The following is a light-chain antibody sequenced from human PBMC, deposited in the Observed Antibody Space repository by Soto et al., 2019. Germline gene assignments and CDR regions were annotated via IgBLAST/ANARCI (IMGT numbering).Light chain of an antibody. J-gene: IGLJ1*01. CDR3: AAWDDSLNGYV. CDR1: SSNIGNNY. V-gene: IGLV1-44*01. Sequence: QSVLTQPPSVSAAPGQTVTISCSGSSSNIGNNYVSWYQQLPETAPKLLIYSNNQRPSGVPDRFSGSKSGTSASLAISGLQSEDEADYYCAAWDDSLNGYVFGTGTKLTVL. CDR2: SNN.